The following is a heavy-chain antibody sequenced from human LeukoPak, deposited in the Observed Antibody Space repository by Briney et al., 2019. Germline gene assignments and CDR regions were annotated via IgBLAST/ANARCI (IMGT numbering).Heavy chain of an antibody. CDR1: GASVSSSSYY. V-gene: IGHV4-39*01. J-gene: IGHJ5*02. CDR3: ARGSSEGWFDP. Sequence: PSETLSLTCAVSGASVSSSSYYWGWIRQPPGKGLEWIGSIYYTGSTSYNPSLKSRVTISVDTSKNQFSLKLSSVTAADTAVYYCARGSSEGWFDPWGQGTLVTVSS. CDR2: IYYTGST. D-gene: IGHD6-6*01.